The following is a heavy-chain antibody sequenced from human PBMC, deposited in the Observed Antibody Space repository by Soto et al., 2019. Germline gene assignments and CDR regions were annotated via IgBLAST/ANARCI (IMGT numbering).Heavy chain of an antibody. CDR2: ISPYNGHT. D-gene: IGHD5-12*01. Sequence: QVQLAQSGGEVKKLGASLKVSCKASGYTFTNYGISWVRQAPRQGLEWMGWISPYNGHTNSAQKFQDRMSMTTDTTTATAYMELRSLRTDDTAVYYCARDHPFIVATMSIDFWGQGTLVSVSS. CDR3: ARDHPFIVATMSIDF. CDR1: GYTFTNYG. J-gene: IGHJ4*02. V-gene: IGHV1-18*01.